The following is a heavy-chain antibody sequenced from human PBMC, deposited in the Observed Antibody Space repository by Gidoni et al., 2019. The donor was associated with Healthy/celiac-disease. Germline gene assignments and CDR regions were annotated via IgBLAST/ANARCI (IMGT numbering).Heavy chain of an antibody. V-gene: IGHV1-46*03. CDR1: GYTFTSSY. J-gene: IGHJ3*02. Sequence: QVQLVQSGAEVKKPGASVKVSCKAAGYTFTSSYMHWVRQAPGQGLEWMGIINPSGGSTSYAQKFQGRVTMTRDTSTSTVYMELSSLRSEDTAVYYCARDLRSTVVTLKWAAFDIWGQGTMVTVSS. CDR3: ARDLRSTVVTLKWAAFDI. CDR2: INPSGGST. D-gene: IGHD2-21*02.